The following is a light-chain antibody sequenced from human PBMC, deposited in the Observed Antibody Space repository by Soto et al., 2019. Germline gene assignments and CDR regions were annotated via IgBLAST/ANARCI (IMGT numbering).Light chain of an antibody. CDR2: GAS. J-gene: IGKJ3*01. CDR1: QSVTSNF. CDR3: HQYGSSPLT. Sequence: EIVLTQSPGTLSLSPGERATLTCRASQSVTSNFLAWYQQKPGQAPRLLMYGASSRATGILDRFRGSGSGTDVTLTISRLEAEEFALYYCHQYGSSPLTFGPGTKVDIK. V-gene: IGKV3-20*01.